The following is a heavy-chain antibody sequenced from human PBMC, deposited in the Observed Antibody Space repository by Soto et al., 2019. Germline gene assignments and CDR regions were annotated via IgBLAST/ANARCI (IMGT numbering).Heavy chain of an antibody. D-gene: IGHD1-26*01. CDR1: GGSISSYY. V-gene: IGHV4-59*01. J-gene: IGHJ4*02. Sequence: SETLSLTCTVSGGSISSYYWSWIRQPPGKGLEWIGYIYYSGNTNYNPSLKSRVTISVDTSKNQFSLKLSSVTAADTAVYYCARMVSGSYGEDYCGQGTLVTVSS. CDR3: ARMVSGSYGEDY. CDR2: IYYSGNT.